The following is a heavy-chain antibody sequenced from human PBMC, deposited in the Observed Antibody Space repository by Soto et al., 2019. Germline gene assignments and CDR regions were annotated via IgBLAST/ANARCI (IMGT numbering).Heavy chain of an antibody. D-gene: IGHD3-16*02. Sequence: GGSLRLSCAASGFTLSSYWMSWVRQAPGKGLEWVANIKQDGSEKYYVDSVKGRFTISRDNAKNSLYLQMNSLRAEDTAVYYCARLHDYIWGSYRGPFDYWGQGTLVTVSS. CDR3: ARLHDYIWGSYRGPFDY. CDR1: GFTLSSYW. V-gene: IGHV3-7*01. J-gene: IGHJ4*02. CDR2: IKQDGSEK.